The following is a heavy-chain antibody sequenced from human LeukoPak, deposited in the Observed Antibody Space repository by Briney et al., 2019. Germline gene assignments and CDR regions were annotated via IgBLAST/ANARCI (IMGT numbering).Heavy chain of an antibody. D-gene: IGHD3-9*01. CDR2: LSGSGGST. J-gene: IGHJ4*02. CDR1: GFTFSSYA. V-gene: IGHV3-23*01. Sequence: PGGSLRLSCAASGFTFSSYAMSWVRQAPGKGLEWVSGLSGSGGSTYYADSVKGRFTISRDNSKNTLYLRMDSLRDEDTAVYYCVKGNDNSYHYYFDCWGQGTLVTVSS. CDR3: VKGNDNSYHYYFDC.